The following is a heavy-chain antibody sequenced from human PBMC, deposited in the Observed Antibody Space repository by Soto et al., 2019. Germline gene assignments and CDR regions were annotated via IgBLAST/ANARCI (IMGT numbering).Heavy chain of an antibody. CDR3: AHRRKDSGSHNAFDV. Sequence: QITLKESGPTVVKPTQTLTLTCTFSGFSLNTYGVGVAWIRQPPGKALEWLALIYWDDDDRYSPSLRSRLIITKDTYKNQVVLTITNMDPMDTATYYCAHRRKDSGSHNAFDVWGQGTMVTVSS. CDR1: GFSLNTYGVG. CDR2: IYWDDDD. D-gene: IGHD3-22*01. V-gene: IGHV2-5*02. J-gene: IGHJ3*01.